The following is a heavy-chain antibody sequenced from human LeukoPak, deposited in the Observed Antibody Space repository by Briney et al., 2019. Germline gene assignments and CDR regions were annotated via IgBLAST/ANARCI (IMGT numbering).Heavy chain of an antibody. V-gene: IGHV3-48*04. D-gene: IGHD6-6*01. J-gene: IGHJ6*03. Sequence: GGSLRLSCAASGFTFSSYSMNWVRQAPGKGLEWVSYISSSSSTIYYADSVKGRFTISRDNAKNSLYLQMNSLRAEDTAVYYCARGALDSSSSGGGDYYYYYYMDVWGKGTTVTVSS. CDR2: ISSSSSTI. CDR3: ARGALDSSSSGGGDYYYYYYMDV. CDR1: GFTFSSYS.